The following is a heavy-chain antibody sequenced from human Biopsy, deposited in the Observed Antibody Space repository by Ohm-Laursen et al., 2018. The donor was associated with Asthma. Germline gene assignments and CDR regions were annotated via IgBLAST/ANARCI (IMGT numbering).Heavy chain of an antibody. CDR1: GYIFTGFY. CDR2: INPNSGDI. D-gene: IGHD6-13*01. CDR3: ARGQKSAGDRWFDP. V-gene: IGHV1-2*06. J-gene: IGHJ5*02. Sequence: GASVKVSCKASGYIFTGFYMHWVRQAPGHGLEWMGRINPNSGDIKYAQKFQGRVTMTRDTSISTAYMELSRLRSDDTAVYYCARGQKSAGDRWFDPWGQGTLVTVSS.